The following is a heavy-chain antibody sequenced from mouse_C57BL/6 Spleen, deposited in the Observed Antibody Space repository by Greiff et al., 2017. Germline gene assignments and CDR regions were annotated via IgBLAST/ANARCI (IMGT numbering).Heavy chain of an antibody. CDR2: IRLKSDNYAT. Sequence: EVQGVESGGGLVQPGGSMKLSCVASGFTFSNYWMNWVRQSPEKGLEWVAQIRLKSDNYATHYAESVKGRFTISRDDSKSSVYLQMNNLRAEDTGIYYCTDGLNYAMDYWGQGTSVTVSS. D-gene: IGHD6-1*01. CDR3: TDGLNYAMDY. V-gene: IGHV6-3*01. CDR1: GFTFSNYW. J-gene: IGHJ4*01.